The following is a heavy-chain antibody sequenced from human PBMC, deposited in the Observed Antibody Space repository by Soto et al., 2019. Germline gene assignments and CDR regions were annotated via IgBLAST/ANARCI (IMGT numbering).Heavy chain of an antibody. J-gene: IGHJ4*02. V-gene: IGHV3-7*01. CDR3: ARNRDYAFDY. Sequence: PGGSLRLSCAASGFTFSNYWMSWVRQAPGKGLEWVAIIKQDGSDKYYVDSVKGRFTISRDNAKNSLHLQMNSLRTEDAAVYYCARNRDYAFDYWGRGTLVTVSS. D-gene: IGHD4-17*01. CDR2: IKQDGSDK. CDR1: GFTFSNYW.